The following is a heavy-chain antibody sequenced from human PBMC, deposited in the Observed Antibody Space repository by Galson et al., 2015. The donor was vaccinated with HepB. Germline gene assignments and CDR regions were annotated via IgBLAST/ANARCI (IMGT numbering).Heavy chain of an antibody. D-gene: IGHD3-10*01. Sequence: SLRLSCAASGFTLSSYWMNWVRQAPGKGLVWVSRINSDGSTTNYADSVKGRFTISRDNAKNTLYLQMNSLRAEDTAVYYCVRAGPLWFGEIWGQGTLVTVSS. V-gene: IGHV3-74*01. CDR2: INSDGSTT. CDR1: GFTLSSYW. CDR3: VRAGPLWFGEI. J-gene: IGHJ4*02.